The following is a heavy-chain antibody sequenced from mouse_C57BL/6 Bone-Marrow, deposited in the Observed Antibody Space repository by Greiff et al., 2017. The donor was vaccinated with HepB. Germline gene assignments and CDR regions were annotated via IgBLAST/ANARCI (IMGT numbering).Heavy chain of an antibody. CDR3: TRRGDFYDYDDAMDY. V-gene: IGHV1-15*01. J-gene: IGHJ4*01. CDR1: GYTFTDYE. Sequence: VQLQQSGAELVRPGASVTLSCKASGYTFTDYEMHWVKQTPVHGLEWIGAIDPETGGTAYNQKFKGKAILTADKSSSTAYMELRSLTSEDSAVYYGTRRGDFYDYDDAMDYWGQGTSVTVSS. D-gene: IGHD2-4*01. CDR2: IDPETGGT.